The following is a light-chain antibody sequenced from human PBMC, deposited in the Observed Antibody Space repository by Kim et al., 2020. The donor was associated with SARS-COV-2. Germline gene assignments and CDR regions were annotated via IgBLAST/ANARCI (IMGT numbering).Light chain of an antibody. CDR2: DVT. CDR3: SSFTTSGIWV. V-gene: IGLV2-14*03. Sequence: QSALTQPASVPGSPGQSITISCTGTSADIGAYNYVAWYQHHPVRAPRIIIYDVTKGPSGPSNRFSGSKSGNTASLTISGLQADDEADYYCSSFTTSGIWVFGGGTQLTVL. CDR1: SADIGAYNY. J-gene: IGLJ3*02.